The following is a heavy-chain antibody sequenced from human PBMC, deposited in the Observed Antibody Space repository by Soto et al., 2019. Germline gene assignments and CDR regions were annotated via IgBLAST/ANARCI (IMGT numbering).Heavy chain of an antibody. D-gene: IGHD3-10*01. Sequence: QVQLQQSGPGLVKPSQTLSLTCAISGDSVSSNSAAWNWIRQSPSRGLEWLGRTYYRTKWYNDYAISLIRRLTINPVTSNNKFPHPLNSETPKATAVYYCARGTPYYYAWRSYYSWFDPWGQGTLVTVSS. CDR2: TYYRTKWYN. V-gene: IGHV6-1*01. J-gene: IGHJ5*02. CDR3: ARGTPYYYAWRSYYSWFDP. CDR1: GDSVSSNSAA.